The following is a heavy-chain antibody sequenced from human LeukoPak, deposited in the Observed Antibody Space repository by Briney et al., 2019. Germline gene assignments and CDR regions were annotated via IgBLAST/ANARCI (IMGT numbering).Heavy chain of an antibody. CDR2: TRNKANSYTT. V-gene: IGHV3-72*01. Sequence: EGSLRLSCAASGFTFSDHYMDWVRQAPGKGLEWVGRTRNKANSYTTEYAASVKGRFTISRDDSKNSLYLQMNSLKPEDTAVYYCARVFSEYYYGSGSYYFDYWGQGTLVTVSS. CDR3: ARVFSEYYYGSGSYYFDY. CDR1: GFTFSDHY. J-gene: IGHJ4*02. D-gene: IGHD3-10*01.